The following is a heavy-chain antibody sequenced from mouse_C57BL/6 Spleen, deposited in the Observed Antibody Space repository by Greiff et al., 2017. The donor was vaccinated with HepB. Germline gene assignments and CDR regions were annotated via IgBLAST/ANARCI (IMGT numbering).Heavy chain of an antibody. CDR1: GYTFTSYW. J-gene: IGHJ1*03. V-gene: IGHV1-55*01. D-gene: IGHD2-4*01. Sequence: VQLQQPGAELVKPGASVKMSCKASGYTFTSYWITWVKQRPGQGLEWIGDIYPGSGSTNYNEKFKSKATLTVDTSASTAYMQLSSLTSEDSAVYYCAREAYYDDDGYFDVWGKGTTVTVSS. CDR3: AREAYYDDDGYFDV. CDR2: IYPGSGST.